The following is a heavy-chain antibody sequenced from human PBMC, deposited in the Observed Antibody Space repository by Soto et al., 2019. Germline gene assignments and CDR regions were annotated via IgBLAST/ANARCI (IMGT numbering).Heavy chain of an antibody. V-gene: IGHV6-1*01. J-gene: IGHJ4*02. CDR1: GDSVSSNIVA. CDR2: TYYRSKWYN. Sequence: QSQTFSLTCAISGDSVSSNIVAWNWIRQSPSRGLEWLGRTYYRSKWYNDYAVSVKSRITINPDTSKNQFSLQLNSVTPEDTAVYYCARVIGSSWVDYWGQGTLVTVSS. CDR3: ARVIGSSWVDY. D-gene: IGHD3-10*01.